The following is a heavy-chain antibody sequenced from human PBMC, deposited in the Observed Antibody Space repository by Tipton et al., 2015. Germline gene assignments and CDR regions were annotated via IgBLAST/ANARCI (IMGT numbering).Heavy chain of an antibody. CDR2: IMAFSSTT. D-gene: IGHD1/OR15-1a*01. J-gene: IGHJ4*02. CDR1: GDIFEHYV. CDR3: AAADEFHSGEQHYCHY. V-gene: IGHV1-69*01. Sequence: QSGAEVKKPGSSVKVSCKASGDIFEHYVFSWVRQAPGHGLEWVGQIMAFSSTTHHAQKFQDRVMITADVFSSTVYMEVHNLGPEDTAVYYCAAADEFHSGEQHYCHYWGQGTLVTVSS.